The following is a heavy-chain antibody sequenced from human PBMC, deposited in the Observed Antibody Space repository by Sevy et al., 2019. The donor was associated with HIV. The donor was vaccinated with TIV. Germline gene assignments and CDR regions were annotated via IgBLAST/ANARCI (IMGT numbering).Heavy chain of an antibody. Sequence: GGSLRLSCAASGFTFSNSSMSWARQAPGRGLEWVGRITRKIDGETTLYAAPVKGRFTISRDDSRNTMYLQMDSLKIEDTAMYYCGTGDAYDVSGQGTTVTVSS. V-gene: IGHV3-15*06. CDR3: GTGDAYDV. CDR2: ITRKIDGETT. J-gene: IGHJ3*01. D-gene: IGHD7-27*01. CDR1: GFTFSNSS.